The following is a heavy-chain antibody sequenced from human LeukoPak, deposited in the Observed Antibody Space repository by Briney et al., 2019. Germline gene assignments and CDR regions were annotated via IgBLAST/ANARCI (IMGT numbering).Heavy chain of an antibody. CDR3: ARDPSGYGSGSQTLDY. CDR1: GYTFTSYG. D-gene: IGHD3-10*01. CDR2: ISAYNGNT. V-gene: IGHV1-18*01. J-gene: IGHJ4*02. Sequence: ASVTVSCKASGYTFTSYGISWVRQAPGQGLEWMGWISAYNGNTNYAQKLQGRVTMTTDTSTSTAYMELRSLRSDDTAVYYCARDPSGYGSGSQTLDYWGQGTLVTVSS.